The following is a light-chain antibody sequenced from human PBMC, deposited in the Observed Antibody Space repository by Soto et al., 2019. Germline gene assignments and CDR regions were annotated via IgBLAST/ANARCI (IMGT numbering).Light chain of an antibody. V-gene: IGKV3-20*01. Sequence: EIVLTQSPGTLSLSPGERATLSCRASQSVPSNYIAWYQQKTGQAPRLLIYGPSSRATGIPDRFSGSGSGTDFTLTISRLEPEDSAVYFCHQYATSPQTFGQGTKVEIK. CDR3: HQYATSPQT. CDR1: QSVPSNY. CDR2: GPS. J-gene: IGKJ1*01.